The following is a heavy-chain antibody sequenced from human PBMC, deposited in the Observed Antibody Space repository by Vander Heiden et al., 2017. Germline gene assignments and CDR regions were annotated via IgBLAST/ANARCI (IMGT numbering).Heavy chain of an antibody. CDR2: INPSGGST. CDR3: ARDRVRMVRGRNYYGMDV. J-gene: IGHJ6*02. D-gene: IGHD3-10*01. CDR1: GYTFTSYY. Sequence: QVQLVQSGAEVKKPGASVKVSCKASGYTFTSYYRHWVRQAPGQGLEWMGIINPSGGSTSYAQKFQGRVTMTRDTSTSTVYMELSSLRSEETAVYYCARDRVRMVRGRNYYGMDVWGQGTTVTVSS. V-gene: IGHV1-46*01.